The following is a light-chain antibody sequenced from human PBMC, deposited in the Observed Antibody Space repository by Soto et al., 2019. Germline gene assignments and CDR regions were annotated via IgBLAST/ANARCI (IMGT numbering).Light chain of an antibody. CDR3: LQDYNYTLT. Sequence: EIVLTRSPATLSLSPGERATLSCRASQSVSSYLAWYQQKPGQAPRIIIYGVSTRATGIPARFSGSGSGTDGTITISSLKNEDCATYYCLQDYNYTLTFGGGTKVDIK. J-gene: IGKJ4*01. CDR1: QSVSSY. CDR2: GVS. V-gene: IGKV3-11*01.